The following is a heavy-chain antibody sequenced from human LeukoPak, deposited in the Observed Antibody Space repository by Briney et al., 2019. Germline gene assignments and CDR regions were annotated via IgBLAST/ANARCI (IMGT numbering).Heavy chain of an antibody. V-gene: IGHV4-34*01. CDR3: ARQAVMVRGVIPLDY. D-gene: IGHD3-10*01. CDR2: INHSGST. Sequence: SETLSLTCAVYGGSFSGYYWSWIRQPPGKGLEWIGEINHSGSTNYNPSLKSRVTISVDTSKNQFSLKLSSVTAADTAVYYCARQAVMVRGVIPLDYWGQGTLVTVSS. J-gene: IGHJ4*02. CDR1: GGSFSGYY.